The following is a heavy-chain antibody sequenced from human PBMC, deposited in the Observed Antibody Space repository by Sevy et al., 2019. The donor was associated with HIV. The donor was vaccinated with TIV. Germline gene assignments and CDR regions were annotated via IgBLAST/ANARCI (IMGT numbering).Heavy chain of an antibody. CDR3: ASEGGLWFRELFPDYYYGMDV. V-gene: IGHV3-7*03. D-gene: IGHD3-10*01. CDR2: IKQDGSEK. J-gene: IGHJ6*02. Sequence: GGSLRLSCAASGFTFSSYWMRWVRQAPGKGLEWVANIKQDGSEKYYVDSVKGRFTISRDNAKNSLYLQMNSLRAEDMAVYYCASEGGLWFRELFPDYYYGMDVWGQGTTVTVSS. CDR1: GFTFSSYW.